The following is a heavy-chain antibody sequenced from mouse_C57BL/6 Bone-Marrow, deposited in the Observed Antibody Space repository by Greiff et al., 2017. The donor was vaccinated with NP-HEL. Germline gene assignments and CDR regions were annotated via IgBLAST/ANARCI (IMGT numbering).Heavy chain of an antibody. Sequence: QVQLQQPGAELVKPGALVKLSCKASGYTFTSYWMQWVKQRPGQGLEWIGEIDPSDSYTNYNQKFKGKATLTVDTSSSTAYMQLSSLTSEDSAVYYCARLLRPYWYFDVWGTGTTVTVSS. CDR2: IDPSDSYT. CDR1: GYTFTSYW. V-gene: IGHV1-50*01. J-gene: IGHJ1*03. CDR3: ARLLRPYWYFDV. D-gene: IGHD1-2*01.